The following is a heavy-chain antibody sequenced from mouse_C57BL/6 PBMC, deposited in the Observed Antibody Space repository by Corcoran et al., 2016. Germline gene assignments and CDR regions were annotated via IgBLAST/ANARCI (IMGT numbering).Heavy chain of an antibody. CDR3: SRGNSEGFPY. V-gene: IGHV13-2*01. CDR1: GFTFSDYR. D-gene: IGHD2-1*01. CDR2: IPVKSDNFGA. Sequence: QVQLVETGGDLLRPGNSLKLSCVTSGFTFSDYRMHWLRQPPGKRLEWIAVIPVKSDNFGANYAESVKGRFAISRDDSKSSVYLEMNRLREEDTATYFCSRGNSEGFPYWGQGTLVTVSP. J-gene: IGHJ3*01.